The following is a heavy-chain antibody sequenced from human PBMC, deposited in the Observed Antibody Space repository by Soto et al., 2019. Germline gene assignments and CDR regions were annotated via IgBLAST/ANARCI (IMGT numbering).Heavy chain of an antibody. V-gene: IGHV3-74*01. J-gene: IGHJ5*02. CDR3: ARGFSFNWFDP. CDR2: INSEGSGA. Sequence: QPGGSLRLSCAASGFTFSSYWMHWVRQAPGKGLVWVSRINSEGSGADYADSVKGRFTITRDNAKNTLYVQMNSLRVEDTAVYYCARGFSFNWFDPWGQGTLVTVSS. CDR1: GFTFSSYW.